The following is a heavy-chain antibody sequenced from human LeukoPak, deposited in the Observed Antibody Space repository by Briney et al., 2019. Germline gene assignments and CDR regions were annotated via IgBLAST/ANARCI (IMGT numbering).Heavy chain of an antibody. CDR1: GYTFTSYY. D-gene: IGHD3-22*01. Sequence: AASVNVSCKASGYTFTSYYMHWVRQAPGQGLEWMGGIIPIFGTANYAQKFQGRVTITADESTSTAYMELSSLRSEDTAVYYCARDLPRSSGYYAPNYYYYYGMDVWGQGTTVTVSS. CDR3: ARDLPRSSGYYAPNYYYYYGMDV. V-gene: IGHV1-69*13. CDR2: IIPIFGTA. J-gene: IGHJ6*02.